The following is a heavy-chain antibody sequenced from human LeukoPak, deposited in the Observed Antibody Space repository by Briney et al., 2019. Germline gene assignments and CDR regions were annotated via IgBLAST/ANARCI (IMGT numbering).Heavy chain of an antibody. CDR3: ARAYEGGSLPHHFNWFDP. Sequence: ASVKVSCKASGYTFTIYAMNWVRQAPGQGLEWMGWINTNTGNPTYAQGFTGRFVFSLDTSVSTAYLQISSLKAEDTAVYYCARAYEGGSLPHHFNWFDPWGQGTLVTVSS. CDR1: GYTFTIYA. D-gene: IGHD3-16*01. J-gene: IGHJ5*02. CDR2: INTNTGNP. V-gene: IGHV7-4-1*02.